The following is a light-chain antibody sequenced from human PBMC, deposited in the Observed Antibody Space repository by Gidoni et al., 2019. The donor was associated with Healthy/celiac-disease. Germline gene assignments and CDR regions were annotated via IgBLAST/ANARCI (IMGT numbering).Light chain of an antibody. CDR1: VLAKKY. V-gene: IGLV3-27*01. Sequence: SYELTPPSSVSVSPGQTARLTCSGDVLAKKYARWFQQKPGQATVLVIYKDSEPPSGIPERFSGSSSGTTVTLTISGAQVEDEADYYCYSAADNNVVFGGGTKLTVL. CDR3: YSAADNNVV. J-gene: IGLJ2*01. CDR2: KDS.